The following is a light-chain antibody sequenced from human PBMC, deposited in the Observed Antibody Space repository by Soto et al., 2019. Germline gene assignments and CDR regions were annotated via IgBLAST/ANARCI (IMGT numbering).Light chain of an antibody. CDR3: SSYTSSSTPYV. V-gene: IGLV2-14*01. Sequence: QSALTQPASVSGSPGQSITISCTGTSSDVGGYNYVSWYQQHPGKAPKLMMYDVSNRPSGVSNRFSGSKSGNTSSLTISGLQAEDEADYYRSSYTSSSTPYVFGTGTKVTVL. CDR1: SSDVGGYNY. J-gene: IGLJ1*01. CDR2: DVS.